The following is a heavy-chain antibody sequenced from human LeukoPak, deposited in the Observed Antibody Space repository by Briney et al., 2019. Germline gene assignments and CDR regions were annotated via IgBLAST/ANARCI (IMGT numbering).Heavy chain of an antibody. Sequence: GESLQISCKGSGYSFTSYWIGWVRQMPGKGLEWMGIIYPGDSGTRYSPSFQGQVTISADKSISTAYLQWSSLKASDTAMYYCARHLTYASAWYCPDYWGQGTLVTVSS. CDR3: ARHLTYASAWYCPDY. CDR1: GYSFTSYW. V-gene: IGHV5-51*01. D-gene: IGHD6-19*01. CDR2: IYPGDSGT. J-gene: IGHJ4*02.